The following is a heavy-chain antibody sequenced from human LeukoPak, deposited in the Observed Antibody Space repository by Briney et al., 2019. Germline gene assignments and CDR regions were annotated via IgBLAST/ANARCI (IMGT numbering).Heavy chain of an antibody. CDR1: GGSISSYY. CDR2: INHSGST. D-gene: IGHD1-26*01. V-gene: IGHV4-34*01. CDR3: ATTSNSGSYWLNYFDY. J-gene: IGHJ4*02. Sequence: SETLSLTCTVSGGSISSYYWSWIRQPPGKGLEWIGEINHSGSTNYNPSLKSRVTISVDTSKNQFSLKLSSVTAADTAVYYCATTSNSGSYWLNYFDYWGQGTLVTVSS.